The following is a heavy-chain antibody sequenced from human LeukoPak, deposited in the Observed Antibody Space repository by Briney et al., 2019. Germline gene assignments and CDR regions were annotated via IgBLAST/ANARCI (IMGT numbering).Heavy chain of an antibody. J-gene: IGHJ4*02. CDR2: VDVHGQGT. Sequence: GGSLGLSCAASGFTFSSYWMHWVRQAPGKGPVWVSRVDVHGQGTAYADSVKGRFTISRDNSKNTLYLQMNSLRAEDTAVYYCAKAYGSGSLTYYFDYWGQGTLVTVSS. CDR3: AKAYGSGSLTYYFDY. D-gene: IGHD3-10*01. CDR1: GFTFSSYW. V-gene: IGHV3-74*01.